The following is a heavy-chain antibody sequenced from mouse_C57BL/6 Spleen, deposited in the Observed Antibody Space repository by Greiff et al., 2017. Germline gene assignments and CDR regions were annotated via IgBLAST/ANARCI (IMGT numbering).Heavy chain of an antibody. V-gene: IGHV1-52*01. CDR1: GYTFTSYW. CDR3: ARGGGQGFAY. J-gene: IGHJ3*01. D-gene: IGHD3-3*01. Sequence: VQLQQPGAELVRPGSSVKLSCKASGYTFTSYWMHWVKQRPIQGLEWIGNIDPSDSETHYNQKFKDKATLTVDESSSTAYMQLSSLTSEDSAVYYCARGGGQGFAYWGQGTLVTVSA. CDR2: IDPSDSET.